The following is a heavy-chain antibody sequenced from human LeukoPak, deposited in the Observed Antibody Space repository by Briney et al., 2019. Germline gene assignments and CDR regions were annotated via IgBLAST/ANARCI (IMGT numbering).Heavy chain of an antibody. CDR1: GFTFSSYS. CDR2: ISSSSSYI. CDR3: ASSTFGLGLFDY. V-gene: IGHV3-21*01. Sequence: GGSLRLSCAASGFTFSSYSMNWVRQAPGKGLEWVSSISSSSSYIYYADSVKGRFTISRDNAKNSLYLQMNSLRAEDTAVYYCASSTFGLGLFDYWGQGTLVTVSS. D-gene: IGHD2/OR15-2a*01. J-gene: IGHJ4*02.